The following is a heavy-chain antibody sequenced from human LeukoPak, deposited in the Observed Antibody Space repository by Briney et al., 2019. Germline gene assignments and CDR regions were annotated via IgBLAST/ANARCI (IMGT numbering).Heavy chain of an antibody. D-gene: IGHD4-17*01. Sequence: GGSLRLSCAASGFTFSDYYMSWIRQAPGKGLEWVSYISSSGSTIYYADAVKGRFTISRHNAKNSLYLQMNSLRAEDTAVYYCASVSTVTTYYYYGMDVWGQGTTVTVSS. CDR1: GFTFSDYY. J-gene: IGHJ6*02. CDR3: ASVSTVTTYYYYGMDV. CDR2: ISSSGSTI. V-gene: IGHV3-11*01.